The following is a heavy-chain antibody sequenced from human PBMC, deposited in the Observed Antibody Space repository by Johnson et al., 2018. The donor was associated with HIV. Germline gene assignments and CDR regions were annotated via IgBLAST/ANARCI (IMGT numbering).Heavy chain of an antibody. D-gene: IGHD6-13*01. J-gene: IGHJ3*02. CDR2: ISFDGGKK. CDR3: AREPSIAAAGGDGAFDI. Sequence: VQLVESGGGVVQPGRSLRLSCAASGFTFSSYATHWVRQATGKGLEWVAGISFDGGKKYYADSVWGLFTISRDNSKNTLYLQMNSLRAEDTAVYYCAREPSIAAAGGDGAFDIWGRGTMLTVSS. V-gene: IGHV3-30*03. CDR1: GFTFSSYA.